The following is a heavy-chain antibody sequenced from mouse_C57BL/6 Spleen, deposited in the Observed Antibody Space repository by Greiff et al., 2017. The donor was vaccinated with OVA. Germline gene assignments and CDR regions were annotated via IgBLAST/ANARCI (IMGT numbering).Heavy chain of an antibody. CDR2: IYPGSGST. D-gene: IGHD1-1*01. Sequence: QVQLQQPGAELVKPGASVKMSCKASGYTFTSYWITWVKQRPGQGLEWIGDIYPGSGSTNYNEKFKSKATLTVDTSSSTAYMQLSSLTSEDSAVYYCAIRLGGTVVSDYWGQGTTLTVSS. V-gene: IGHV1-55*01. CDR3: AIRLGGTVVSDY. J-gene: IGHJ2*01. CDR1: GYTFTSYW.